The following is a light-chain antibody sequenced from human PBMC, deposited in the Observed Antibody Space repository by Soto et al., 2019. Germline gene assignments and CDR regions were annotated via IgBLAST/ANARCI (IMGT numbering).Light chain of an antibody. CDR1: QVTSRY. CDR2: GAS. CDR3: QQYSTSPIS. J-gene: IGKJ5*01. Sequence: ENVLTQSPGTLSLSPGERATLSCRASQVTSRYLSWYQQRPGQAPRLLIYGASSRATGMPDRFSGSGSGTDSTLTISRLEPEDFAVYYCQQYSTSPISFGQGTRLEIK. V-gene: IGKV3-20*01.